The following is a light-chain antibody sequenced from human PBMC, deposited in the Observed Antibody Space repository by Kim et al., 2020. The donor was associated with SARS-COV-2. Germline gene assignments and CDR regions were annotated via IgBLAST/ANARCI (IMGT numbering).Light chain of an antibody. V-gene: IGKV4-1*01. CDR2: WAS. CDR3: QQYNSTTWT. CDR1: QSVLYSSNNKNY. J-gene: IGKJ1*01. Sequence: DIVMTQSPDSLAVSLGERATINCKSSQSVLYSSNNKNYLAWYQQKPGQPPKLLIYWASTRESGVPVRFSGSGSGTDFALTISSLQAEDVAVYYSQQYNSTTWTFGQGTKVDIK.